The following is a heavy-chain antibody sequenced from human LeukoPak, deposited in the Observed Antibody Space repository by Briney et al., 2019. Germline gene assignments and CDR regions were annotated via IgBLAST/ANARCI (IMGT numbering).Heavy chain of an antibody. CDR1: GGTFSSYA. CDR3: AVRGDSSGVIDI. D-gene: IGHD3-22*01. J-gene: IGHJ3*02. Sequence: SVKVSCKASGGTFSSYAISWVRQAPGQGLEWMGGIIPIFGTANYAQKFQGRVTITTDESTSTAYMELSSLKSEDTAVYYCAVRGDSSGVIDIWGQGTMVTVSS. V-gene: IGHV1-69*05. CDR2: IIPIFGTA.